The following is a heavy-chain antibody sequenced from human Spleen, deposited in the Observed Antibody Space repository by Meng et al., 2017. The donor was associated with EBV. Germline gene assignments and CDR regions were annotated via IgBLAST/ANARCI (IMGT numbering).Heavy chain of an antibody. J-gene: IGHJ4*02. CDR2: IYDSGST. CDR3: ARVRLYYDSSGPIDY. V-gene: IGHV4-61*01. D-gene: IGHD3-22*01. Sequence: QGGLQGWGPRLLKDSGDLPRTVTVSGGSVSGGSYYWGLIRQPTGKGLEWIGYIYDSGSTTYNPSLKSRVAISVDTSKNQFSLRLSSVTAADTAAYYCARVRLYYDSSGPIDYWGQGTLVTVSS. CDR1: GGSVSGGSYY.